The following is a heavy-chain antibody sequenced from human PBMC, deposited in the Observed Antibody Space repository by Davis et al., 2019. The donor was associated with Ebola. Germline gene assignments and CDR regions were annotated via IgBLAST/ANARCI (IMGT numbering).Heavy chain of an antibody. Sequence: GSLRLSCTVSGGSISSSNYYWGWIRQPPGKGLEWIGSIYYSGSTYYNPSLKSRVTISVDTSKNQFSLKLSSVTAADTAVYYCARQLGYCISTSCSHFDYWGQGTLVTVSS. D-gene: IGHD2-2*01. V-gene: IGHV4-39*01. J-gene: IGHJ4*02. CDR3: ARQLGYCISTSCSHFDY. CDR1: GGSISSSNYY. CDR2: IYYSGST.